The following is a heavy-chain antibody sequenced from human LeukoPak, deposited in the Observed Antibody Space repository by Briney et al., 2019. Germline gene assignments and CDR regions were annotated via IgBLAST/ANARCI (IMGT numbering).Heavy chain of an antibody. D-gene: IGHD3-10*01. J-gene: IGHJ4*02. CDR3: ARGYGSGSYYNPTPFDY. CDR2: IKQDGSEK. V-gene: IGHV3-7*05. CDR1: GFTFSSYW. Sequence: GGSLRLSCAASGFTFSSYWMSWVRQAPGKGLEWVANIKQDGSEKYYVDSVKGRFTISRDNAKNSLYLQMSSLRAEDTAVYYCARGYGSGSYYNPTPFDYWGQGTLVTVSS.